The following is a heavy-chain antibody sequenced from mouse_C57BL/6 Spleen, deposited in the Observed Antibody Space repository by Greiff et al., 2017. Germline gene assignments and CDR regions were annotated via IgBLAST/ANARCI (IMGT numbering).Heavy chain of an antibody. J-gene: IGHJ3*01. D-gene: IGHD2-3*01. CDR1: GYTFTNYE. V-gene: IGHV1-15*01. CDR3: TREDFYDGFQFAY. CDR2: IDPETGGT. Sequence: VKLMESGAELVRPGASVTLSCKASGYTFTNYEMHWVKQTPVHGLEWIGAIDPETGGTAYNQKFKGKAILTADKSSSTAYMELRSLTSEYSAVYYCTREDFYDGFQFAYWGQGTLVTVSA.